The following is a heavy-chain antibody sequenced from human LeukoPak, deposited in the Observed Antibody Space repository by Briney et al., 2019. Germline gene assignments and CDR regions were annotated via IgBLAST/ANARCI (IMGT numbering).Heavy chain of an antibody. D-gene: IGHD3-9*01. CDR1: GGSISSSNW. CDR2: IYHSGST. CDR3: ARWVGPHYDTLTGYSPLGMDV. Sequence: PSGTLSLTCAVSGGSISSSNWWSWVRQPPGKGLEWIGEIYHSGSTNYNPSLKSRVTISVDKSKNQFSLKLSSVTAADTAVYYCARWVGPHYDTLTGYSPLGMDVWGKGTTVTVSS. J-gene: IGHJ6*04. V-gene: IGHV4-4*02.